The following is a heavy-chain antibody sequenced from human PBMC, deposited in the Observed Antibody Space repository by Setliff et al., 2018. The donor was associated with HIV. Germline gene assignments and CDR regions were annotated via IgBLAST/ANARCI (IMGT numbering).Heavy chain of an antibody. J-gene: IGHJ4*02. V-gene: IGHV4-39*07. Sequence: SETLSLTCSVSGGSVSSGSYYWGWIRQPPGKGLEWIGTLYFTGSTYYNPSLKSRVTISVDTSRSQFSLKLSSVTAADTAVYYCARGRDKYGPIDYWGQGTLVTVSS. CDR2: LYFTGST. CDR1: GGSVSSGSYY. D-gene: IGHD3-10*01. CDR3: ARGRDKYGPIDY.